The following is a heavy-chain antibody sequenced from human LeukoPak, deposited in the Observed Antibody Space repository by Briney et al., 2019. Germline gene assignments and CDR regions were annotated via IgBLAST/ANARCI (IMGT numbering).Heavy chain of an antibody. V-gene: IGHV4-34*01. CDR3: ARLHYYDSSGYGSY. CDR2: INHSGST. Sequence: PSETLSLTCAVYGGSFSGYYWSWIRQPPGKGLEWIGEINHSGSTNYNPSLKSRVTISVDKSKNQFSLKLSSVTAADTAVYYCARLHYYDSSGYGSYWGQGTLVTVSS. D-gene: IGHD3-22*01. J-gene: IGHJ4*02. CDR1: GGSFSGYY.